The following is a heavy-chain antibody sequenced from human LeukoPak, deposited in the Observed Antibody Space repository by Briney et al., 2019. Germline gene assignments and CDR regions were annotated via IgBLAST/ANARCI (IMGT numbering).Heavy chain of an antibody. CDR3: ATALGGA. CDR1: GFTLSNAW. D-gene: IGHD3-16*01. Sequence: PGRSLRLSCAASGFTLSNAWMSAVRQAPGKGLEWVGRIKSKPNGGTTDYAAPVKGRFTISRDDSKNTLYLQMDSLKTEDTAVYYCATALGGAWGQGTLVTVSS. J-gene: IGHJ5*02. V-gene: IGHV3-15*01. CDR2: IKSKPNGGTT.